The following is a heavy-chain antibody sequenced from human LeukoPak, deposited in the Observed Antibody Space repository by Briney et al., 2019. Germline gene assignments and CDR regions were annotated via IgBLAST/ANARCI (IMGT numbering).Heavy chain of an antibody. Sequence: SETLSLTCIVSGGAISSYYWRWIRQLPGKRLEWIGYVYYSGNTNYNPSLKSRVTISIDTSKNQFSLKLSSVTAADTAVYYCARVGNGHFDYWGQGTLVTVSS. D-gene: IGHD2-8*01. V-gene: IGHV4-59*01. J-gene: IGHJ4*02. CDR1: GGAISSYY. CDR2: VYYSGNT. CDR3: ARVGNGHFDY.